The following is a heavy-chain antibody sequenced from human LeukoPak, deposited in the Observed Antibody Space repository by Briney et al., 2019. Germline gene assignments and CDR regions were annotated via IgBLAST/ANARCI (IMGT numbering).Heavy chain of an antibody. V-gene: IGHV1-24*01. Sequence: GASVKVSCKVSGYTLTELSMRWVRQAPGKGLEWMGGFDPEDGETIYAQKFQGRVTMTEDTSTDTAYMELSSLRSEDTAVYYCAMEGDYGSLSSSWYASHSWGQGTLVTVSS. D-gene: IGHD6-13*01. CDR3: AMEGDYGSLSSSWYASHS. J-gene: IGHJ5*02. CDR2: FDPEDGET. CDR1: GYTLTELS.